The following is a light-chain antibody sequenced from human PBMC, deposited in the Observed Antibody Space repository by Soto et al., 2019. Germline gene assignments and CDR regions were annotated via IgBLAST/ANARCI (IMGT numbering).Light chain of an antibody. V-gene: IGKV3-20*01. J-gene: IGKJ1*01. CDR2: GAS. CDR3: HHYGNSLWT. CDR1: QSVSSST. Sequence: EIVLTQSPGTLSLSPGERATLSCWASQSVSSSTLAWYQQMPGQAPRLLIYGASARATGIPDRFSGSGSGADFTLTISRLEPVDFAVYYCHHYGNSLWTVGKGTKVEIK.